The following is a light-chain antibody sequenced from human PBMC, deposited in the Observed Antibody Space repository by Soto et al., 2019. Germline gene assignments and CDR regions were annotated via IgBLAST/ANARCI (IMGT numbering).Light chain of an antibody. V-gene: IGLV2-14*03. CDR3: SSYTTSSSVV. CDR1: KNDIGGHDY. CDR2: DVN. J-gene: IGLJ2*01. Sequence: QSVLTQPASVSGTPGQSIAISCTGTKNDIGGHDYVSWYQQHPGKAPKVMIYDVNHRPSGVSDRFSGSKSGYTASLTISWLQSEDEADSSCSSYTTSSSVVFGGGTKVTVL.